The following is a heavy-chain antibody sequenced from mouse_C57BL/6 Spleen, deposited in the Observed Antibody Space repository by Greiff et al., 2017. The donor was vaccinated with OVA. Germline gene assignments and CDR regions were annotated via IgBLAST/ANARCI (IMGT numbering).Heavy chain of an antibody. V-gene: IGHV1-18*01. CDR2: INPNNGGT. J-gene: IGHJ3*01. Sequence: VHVKQSGPELVKPGASVKIPCKASGYTFTDYNMDWVKQSHGKSLEWIGDINPNNGGTIYNQKFKGKATLTVDQSSSTAYMELHSLTSEDTAVYYCARGDYYGSSPFAYWGQGTLVTVSA. CDR3: ARGDYYGSSPFAY. D-gene: IGHD1-1*01. CDR1: GYTFTDYN.